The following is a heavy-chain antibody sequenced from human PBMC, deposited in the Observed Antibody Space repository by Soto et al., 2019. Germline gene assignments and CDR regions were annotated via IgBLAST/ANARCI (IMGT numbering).Heavy chain of an antibody. CDR3: AKDQASGQGSFDS. J-gene: IGHJ4*02. CDR1: GFTFNIYG. CDR2: ISYDGSNQ. V-gene: IGHV3-30*18. Sequence: VKLVESGGGVVQPGWSLRLSCAASGFTFNIYGMHWVRQAPDKGLEWVALISYDGSNQYYADSVKGRFTISRDNSKNTLFLQMNSLRADDTAVYYCAKDQASGQGSFDSWGQGTLVTVSS.